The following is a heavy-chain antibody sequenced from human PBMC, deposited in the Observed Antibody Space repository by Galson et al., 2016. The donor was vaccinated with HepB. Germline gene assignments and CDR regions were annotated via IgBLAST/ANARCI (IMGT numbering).Heavy chain of an antibody. CDR1: GFTFSNSL. CDR3: ARGGSMDV. CDR2: IKRDESAT. J-gene: IGHJ6*02. V-gene: IGHV3-7*01. Sequence: SLRLSCAASGFTFSNSLMTWVRLAPGKGLEWVASIKRDESATYYGGSVKGRFTISRNNAKNSLFLQMNSLRAEDTALYYCARGGSMDVWGQGTTVTVSS.